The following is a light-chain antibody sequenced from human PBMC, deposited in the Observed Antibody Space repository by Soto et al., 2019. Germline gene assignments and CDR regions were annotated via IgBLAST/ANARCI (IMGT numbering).Light chain of an antibody. V-gene: IGKV3-15*01. CDR3: QQSSKWPWT. Sequence: EIVMTQSPATLSVSPGERATRSCRARQRVSSNVAWDQQRPGQAPRLLIYDAPPGATGIPTRFSGSGSGTELTLPIRSLQPDDFAVYYCQQSSKWPWTFGQGPKVDIK. CDR1: QRVSSN. CDR2: DAP. J-gene: IGKJ1*01.